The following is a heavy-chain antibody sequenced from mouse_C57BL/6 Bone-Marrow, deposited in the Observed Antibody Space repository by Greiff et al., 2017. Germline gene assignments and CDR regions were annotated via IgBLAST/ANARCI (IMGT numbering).Heavy chain of an antibody. V-gene: IGHV1-15*01. CDR1: GYTFTDYE. CDR3: TRVAYWYFDV. J-gene: IGHJ1*03. Sequence: QVQLKQSGAELVRPGASVTLSCKASGYTFTDYEMHWVKQTPVHGLEWIGAIDPETGGTAYNQKFKGKAILTADKSSSTAYMELRSLTSEDSAVYYCTRVAYWYFDVWGTGTTVTVSS. CDR2: IDPETGGT.